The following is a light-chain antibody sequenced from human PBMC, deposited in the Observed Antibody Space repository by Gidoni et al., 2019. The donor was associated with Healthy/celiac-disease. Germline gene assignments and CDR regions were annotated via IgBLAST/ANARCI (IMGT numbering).Light chain of an antibody. CDR2: ATS. CDR3: QQSYSSPKT. J-gene: IGKJ5*01. Sequence: IQMTKSPSSLPASLGDRVTITCRARQSISRYLNWYQQKPGKAPQLLIYATSSWQSEVPSRFSGSGSGTDFTLTISSLQPEDFATYYCQQSYSSPKTFXQXTRLEIK. V-gene: IGKV1-39*01. CDR1: QSISRY.